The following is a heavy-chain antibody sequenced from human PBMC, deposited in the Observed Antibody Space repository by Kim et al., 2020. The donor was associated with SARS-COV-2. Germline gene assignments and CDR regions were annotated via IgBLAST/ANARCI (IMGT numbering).Heavy chain of an antibody. Sequence: GYADSVKGRFTISRDNAKNSLYLQMNSLRAEDTALYYCAKDGAAAGTFDYWGQGTLVTVSS. D-gene: IGHD6-13*01. V-gene: IGHV3-9*01. J-gene: IGHJ4*02. CDR3: AKDGAAAGTFDY.